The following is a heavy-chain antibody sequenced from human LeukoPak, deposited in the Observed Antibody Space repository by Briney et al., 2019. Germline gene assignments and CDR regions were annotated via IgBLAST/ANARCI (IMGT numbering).Heavy chain of an antibody. J-gene: IGHJ5*02. D-gene: IGHD5-18*01. V-gene: IGHV4-59*01. CDR2: IYYSGST. Sequence: PSETLSLTCTVSGGSISSYYWSWVRQPPGKGLEWTGYIYYSGSTNYNPSLKSRVTISVDTSKNQFSLKLSSVTAADTAVYYCARYTAMVFDPWGQGTLVTVSS. CDR1: GGSISSYY. CDR3: ARYTAMVFDP.